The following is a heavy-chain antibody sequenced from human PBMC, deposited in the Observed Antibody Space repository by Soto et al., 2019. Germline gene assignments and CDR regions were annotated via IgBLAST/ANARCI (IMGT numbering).Heavy chain of an antibody. D-gene: IGHD6-13*01. CDR2: ISWNSGSI. CDR1: GFTFDDYA. CDR3: AKDRVLVLSFYFDY. V-gene: IGHV3-9*01. J-gene: IGHJ4*02. Sequence: EVQLVESGGGLVQPGRSLRLSCAASGFTFDDYAMHWVRQAPGKGLEWVSGISWNSGSIGYADSVKGRFTISRDNAKNSLYLQRNSLRAEDTVLYYCAKDRVLVLSFYFDYWGQGTLVTVSS.